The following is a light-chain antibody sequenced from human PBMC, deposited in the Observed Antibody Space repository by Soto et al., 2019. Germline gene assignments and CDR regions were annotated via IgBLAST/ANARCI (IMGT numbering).Light chain of an antibody. CDR2: SAP. V-gene: IGKV1-39*01. CDR1: QSISSY. CDR3: PPAYTSKGL. J-gene: IGKJ1*01. Sequence: FQITQAPSPLSAFVRDRVTITCRASQSISSYLNWYQQKPGKAPKLLIYSAPSLQSRFPSRFSVSGSGTDFTLTIIRPKPDKFVTNYRPPAYTSKGLIGQRA.